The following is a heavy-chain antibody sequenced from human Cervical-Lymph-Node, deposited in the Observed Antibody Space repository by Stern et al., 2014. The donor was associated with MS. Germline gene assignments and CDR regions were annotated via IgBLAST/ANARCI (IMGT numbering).Heavy chain of an antibody. Sequence: EVQLVQSGAEVKKPGESLKISCKGSGYSFTSYWIGWVRQMPGQGLEWLGINYPGDSDTRYCPSFQGRVPISADKSISTAYLQWSSLKASDTAIYYCARHCGFRPGCIDYWGQGTLVTVSS. CDR1: GYSFTSYW. J-gene: IGHJ4*02. CDR3: ARHCGFRPGCIDY. CDR2: NYPGDSDT. V-gene: IGHV5-51*01. D-gene: IGHD2-21*01.